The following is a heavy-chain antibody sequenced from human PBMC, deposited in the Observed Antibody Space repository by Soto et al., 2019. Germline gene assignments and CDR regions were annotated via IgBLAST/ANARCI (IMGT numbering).Heavy chain of an antibody. J-gene: IGHJ4*02. CDR1: GFTFSSYA. CDR3: AKDRLVVPPGGGGY. Sequence: EVQLLESGGGLVQPGGSLRLSCAASGFTFSSYAMSWVRQAPGKGLEWVSAISGSGGSTYYADSVKGRFTISRDNYKNPLYLQMNGLRAGDTAVYYCAKDRLVVPPGGGGYWGQGTLVTVSS. V-gene: IGHV3-23*01. D-gene: IGHD2-2*01. CDR2: ISGSGGST.